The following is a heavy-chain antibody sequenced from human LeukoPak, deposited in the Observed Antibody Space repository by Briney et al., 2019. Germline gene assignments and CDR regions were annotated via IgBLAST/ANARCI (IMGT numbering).Heavy chain of an antibody. CDR3: AKDAQRGFDYSNSLEK. CDR1: RFIFSHYG. J-gene: IGHJ4*02. D-gene: IGHD4-11*01. CDR2: IWNDGSSQ. V-gene: IGHV3-33*06. Sequence: GESLTLSCVASRFIFSHYGMHWVRQAPGKGLEWLSVIWNDGSSQFYAASVKGRFTISRDNSQNTVYSQMNNVRAEDTAVYYCAKDAQRGFDYSNSLEKWGQGTLVIVSS.